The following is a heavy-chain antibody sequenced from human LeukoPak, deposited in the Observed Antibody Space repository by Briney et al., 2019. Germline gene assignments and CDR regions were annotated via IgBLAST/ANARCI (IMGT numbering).Heavy chain of an antibody. J-gene: IGHJ5*02. CDR2: ISYHGTNK. CDR1: GFTFNSYA. Sequence: GGSLRLSCAASGFTFNSYAMHWVRQAPGKGLEWVAAISYHGTNKYYADSVKGRFTFSRDNSKNTLYLQMHSLRAEDTAVYYCARSSSAMIRWFDPWGQGTLVTVSS. D-gene: IGHD6-13*01. V-gene: IGHV3-30-3*01. CDR3: ARSSSAMIRWFDP.